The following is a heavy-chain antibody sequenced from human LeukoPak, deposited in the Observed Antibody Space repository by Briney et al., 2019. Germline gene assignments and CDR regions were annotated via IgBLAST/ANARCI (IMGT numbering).Heavy chain of an antibody. D-gene: IGHD3-22*01. Sequence: PSETLSLTCTVSGGSISSYYWSWIRQPAGKGLEWIGRIYTSGSTNYNPSLKSRVTISVDTSKNQFSLKLSSVTAADTAVYYCARDGYDSSGYPLETWGQGTLVTVSS. V-gene: IGHV4-4*07. CDR2: IYTSGST. CDR3: ARDGYDSSGYPLET. J-gene: IGHJ4*02. CDR1: GGSISSYY.